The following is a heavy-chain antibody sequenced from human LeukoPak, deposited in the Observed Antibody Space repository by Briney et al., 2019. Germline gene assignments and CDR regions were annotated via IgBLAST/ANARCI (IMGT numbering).Heavy chain of an antibody. CDR1: GFTFDDYG. Sequence: GGSLRLSCAASGFTFDDYGMSWVRQAPGKGLEWVSGINWNGGSTGYADSVKGRFTISRDNAKNSLYLQMNSLGAEDTALYYCARGAPGVSGYYFDFWGQGTLVTVSS. D-gene: IGHD3-10*01. J-gene: IGHJ4*02. V-gene: IGHV3-20*04. CDR2: INWNGGST. CDR3: ARGAPGVSGYYFDF.